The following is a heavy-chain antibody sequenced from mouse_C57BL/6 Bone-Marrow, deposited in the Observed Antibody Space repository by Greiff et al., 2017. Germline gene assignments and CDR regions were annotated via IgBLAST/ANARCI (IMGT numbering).Heavy chain of an antibody. V-gene: IGHV5-17*01. CDR2: ISSGSSTI. Sequence: EVKVEESGGGLVKPGGSLKLSCAASGFTFSDYGMHWVRQAPEKGLEWVAYISSGSSTIYYADTVKGRFTISRDNAKNTLFLQMTSLRSEDTAMYYCARHDSAWVAYWGQGTLVTVSA. D-gene: IGHD2-12*01. J-gene: IGHJ3*01. CDR1: GFTFSDYG. CDR3: ARHDSAWVAY.